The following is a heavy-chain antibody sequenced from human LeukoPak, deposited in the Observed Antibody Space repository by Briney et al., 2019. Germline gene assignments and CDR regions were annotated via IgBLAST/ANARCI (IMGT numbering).Heavy chain of an antibody. J-gene: IGHJ6*03. CDR2: IIPIFGTA. CDR3: ATYDSSGYYYESGFHYYYYMDV. Sequence: SVKVSCKASGGTFSSYAISWVRQAPGQGLEWMGGIIPIFGTANYAQKFQGRVTITTDESTSTAYMELSSLRSEDTAVYYCATYDSSGYYYESGFHYYYYMDVWGKGTTVTVSS. V-gene: IGHV1-69*05. D-gene: IGHD3-22*01. CDR1: GGTFSSYA.